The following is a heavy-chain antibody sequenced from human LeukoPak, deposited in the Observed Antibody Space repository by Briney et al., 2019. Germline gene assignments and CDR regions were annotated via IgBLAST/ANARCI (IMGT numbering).Heavy chain of an antibody. J-gene: IGHJ6*03. Sequence: SETLSLTCAVSGGSISSSNWWSWVRQPPGKGLEWIGEIYHSGSTNYNPSLKSRVTISVDKSKDQFSLKLSSVTAADTAVYYCARIQGGSYSHYYYYMDVWGKGTTVTVSS. V-gene: IGHV4-4*02. CDR3: ARIQGGSYSHYYYYMDV. D-gene: IGHD1-26*01. CDR1: GGSISSSNW. CDR2: IYHSGST.